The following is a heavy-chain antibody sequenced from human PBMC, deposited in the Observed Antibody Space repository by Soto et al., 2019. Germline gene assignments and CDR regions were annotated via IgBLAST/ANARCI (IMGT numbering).Heavy chain of an antibody. D-gene: IGHD1-1*01. CDR3: ARSWFAHQVHWFDF. J-gene: IGHJ5*01. CDR1: GDSVSSNTVA. V-gene: IGHV6-1*01. Sequence: SQTLSLTCAISGDSVSSNTVALNWIRQSPSRGLEWLGRTYYRSKWYDDYAESVKSRITINPDTSKNQFSLHLNSVTLEDTAVNYCARSWFAHQVHWFDFWGQGTLVTVSS. CDR2: TYYRSKWYD.